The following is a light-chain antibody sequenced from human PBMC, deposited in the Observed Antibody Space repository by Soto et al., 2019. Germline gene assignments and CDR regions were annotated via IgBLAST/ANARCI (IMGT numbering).Light chain of an antibody. CDR1: QSISNY. CDR3: QQTYSTPPT. CDR2: AAS. Sequence: DIQMTQSPSSLSASVGDRVTITCRTSQSISNYLNWYQQKPGKAPKLLIYAASSLQSGVPSRFSVSGSGTDFTLTISSPQPEDFATYYCQQTYSTPPTFGQGTTLEIK. V-gene: IGKV1-39*01. J-gene: IGKJ2*01.